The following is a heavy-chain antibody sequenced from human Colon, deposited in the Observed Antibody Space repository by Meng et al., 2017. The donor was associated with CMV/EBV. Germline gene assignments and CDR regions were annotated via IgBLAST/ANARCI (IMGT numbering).Heavy chain of an antibody. D-gene: IGHD2-21*01. Sequence: GGSLRLSCAASGFTFTTFWMTWVRQAPGKGLQWVANIKEDGSGKWYVDSVKGRFTISRDNAKKSVYLQMNSLRAEDTAVYYCARYANSNYGMDVWGQGTTVTVSS. CDR1: GFTFTTFW. J-gene: IGHJ6*02. CDR2: IKEDGSGK. V-gene: IGHV3-7*01. CDR3: ARYANSNYGMDV.